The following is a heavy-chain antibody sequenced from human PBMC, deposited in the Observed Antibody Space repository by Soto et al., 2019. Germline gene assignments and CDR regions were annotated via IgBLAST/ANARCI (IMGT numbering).Heavy chain of an antibody. J-gene: IGHJ5*02. D-gene: IGHD3-10*01. CDR1: GYSFTSYW. V-gene: IGHV5-51*01. CDR2: IYPGDSDT. CDR3: ARSGITMVRGVINRNNWFDP. Sequence: GESLKISCKGSGYSFTSYWIGWVRQMPGKGLEWMGIIYPGDSDTRYSPSFQGQVTISADKSISTAYLQWSSLKASDTAMYYCARSGITMVRGVINRNNWFDPWGQGTLVTVSS.